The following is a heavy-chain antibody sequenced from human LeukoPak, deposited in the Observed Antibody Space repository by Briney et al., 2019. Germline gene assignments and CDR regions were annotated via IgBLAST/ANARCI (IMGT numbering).Heavy chain of an antibody. D-gene: IGHD6-19*01. J-gene: IGHJ4*02. V-gene: IGHV1-2*06. Sequence: GASVKVSCKASGYTFTGYYMHWVQQAPGQGLEWMGRINPNSGGTNYAQKFQGRVTMTRDTSIGTAYMELSRLRSDDTAVYYCARDILAVAGDYWGQGTLVTVSS. CDR2: INPNSGGT. CDR3: ARDILAVAGDY. CDR1: GYTFTGYY.